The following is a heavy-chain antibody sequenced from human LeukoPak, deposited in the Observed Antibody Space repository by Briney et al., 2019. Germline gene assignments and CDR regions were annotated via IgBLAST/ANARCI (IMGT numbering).Heavy chain of an antibody. V-gene: IGHV4-38-2*02. D-gene: IGHD3-3*01. Sequence: SETLSLTCTVSGYSISSGYYWGWIRQPPGKGLEWIGSIYHSGSTYHNASLKSRVTVSLDTSKNQFSLKLSSMTAADTALYYCASQFTYCEFWSGYESSDYWGQGTLVTVSS. CDR1: GYSISSGYY. J-gene: IGHJ4*02. CDR2: IYHSGST. CDR3: ASQFTYCEFWSGYESSDY.